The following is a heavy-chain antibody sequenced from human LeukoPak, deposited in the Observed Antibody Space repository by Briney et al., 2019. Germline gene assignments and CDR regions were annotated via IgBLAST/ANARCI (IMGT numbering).Heavy chain of an antibody. CDR2: ISSNGGST. J-gene: IGHJ4*02. D-gene: IGHD3-10*01. V-gene: IGHV3-64*01. Sequence: QPGGSLRLSCAASGFTFSSYAMHWVRQAPGKGLEYVSAISSNGGSTYYANSVKGRFTISRDNSKNTLYLQRGSLRAEDMAVYYCARDYYFGDYWGQGTLVTVSS. CDR3: ARDYYFGDY. CDR1: GFTFSSYA.